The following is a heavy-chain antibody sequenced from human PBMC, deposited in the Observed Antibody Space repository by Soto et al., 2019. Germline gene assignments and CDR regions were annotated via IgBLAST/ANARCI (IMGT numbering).Heavy chain of an antibody. CDR2: IHPSGTT. V-gene: IGHV4-4*02. J-gene: IGHJ4*02. CDR3: ARDPGDFDSVEYYLDS. CDR1: GGSISRDNW. Sequence: SETLSLTCAVSGGSISRDNWWSWVRQSPGRGLEWIGEIHPSGTTNYNPSLQSRVTISIDKSKNQFSLKLTSVTAADTAVYYCARDPGDFDSVEYYLDSWGQGTLVTVSS. D-gene: IGHD3-22*01.